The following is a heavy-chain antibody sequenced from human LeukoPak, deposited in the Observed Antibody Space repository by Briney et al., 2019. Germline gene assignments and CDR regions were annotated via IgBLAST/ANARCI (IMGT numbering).Heavy chain of an antibody. CDR2: IYYSGTT. CDR3: ARNRYFDSTGYYYDFDY. CDR1: GGSISSYY. V-gene: IGHV4-59*01. Sequence: SETLSLTCTVSGGSISSYYCSWIRQPPGKGREWIWDIYYSGTTNYNPSLKSRVTISVDSSKNQFSLKLSSVTAADTAMYYCARNRYFDSTGYYYDFDYWGQGTLVTVSS. D-gene: IGHD3-22*01. J-gene: IGHJ4*02.